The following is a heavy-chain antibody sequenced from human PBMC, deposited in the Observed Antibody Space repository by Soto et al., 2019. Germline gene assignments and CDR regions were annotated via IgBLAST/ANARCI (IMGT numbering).Heavy chain of an antibody. CDR3: ARDSNYYDSSGYLTRLFDP. Sequence: SETLSLTCTVSGGSIISYYWSWIRQPAGKGLEWIGRIYTSGSTNYNPSLKSRVTMSVDTSKNQFSLKLSSVTAADTAVYYCARDSNYYDSSGYLTRLFDPWGQGTLVTVSS. CDR2: IYTSGST. D-gene: IGHD3-22*01. V-gene: IGHV4-4*07. CDR1: GGSIISYY. J-gene: IGHJ5*02.